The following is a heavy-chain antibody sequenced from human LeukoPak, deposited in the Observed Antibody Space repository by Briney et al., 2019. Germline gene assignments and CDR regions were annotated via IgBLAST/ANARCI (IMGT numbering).Heavy chain of an antibody. V-gene: IGHV3-30*04. CDR2: TSYDGRDK. CDR3: ARGSVGTPPPFAY. D-gene: IGHD2-15*01. J-gene: IGHJ4*02. CDR1: GLSFGSYA. Sequence: GSLRLSCAASGLSFGSYAFHWVRQTPDKGLEWVALTSYDGRDKYYAEFVKGRFTISRENSKNTLYLQMNSLRPDDTAVYYCARGSVGTPPPFAYWGQGTLVTVSS.